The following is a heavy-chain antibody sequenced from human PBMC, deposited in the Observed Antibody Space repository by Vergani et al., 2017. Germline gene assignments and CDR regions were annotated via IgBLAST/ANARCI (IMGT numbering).Heavy chain of an antibody. J-gene: IGHJ4*02. V-gene: IGHV1-3*04. CDR1: GYTFTSYA. CDR2: INTGNGNT. CDR3: AKGSSLSRYYDSSGYSHFDY. D-gene: IGHD3-22*01. Sequence: VQLVQSGAEVKKPGASVKVSCKASGYTFTSYAMHWVRQAPGQRLEWMGWINTGNGNTKYSQKFQGRVTITRDTSASTAYMELSSLRSEDTAVYYCAKGSSLSRYYDSSGYSHFDYWGQGTLVTVSS.